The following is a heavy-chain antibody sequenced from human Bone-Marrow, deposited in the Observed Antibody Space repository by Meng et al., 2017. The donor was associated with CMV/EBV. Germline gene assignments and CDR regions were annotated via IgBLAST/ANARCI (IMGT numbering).Heavy chain of an antibody. CDR1: GFTFDDYA. CDR2: ISWNSGSI. J-gene: IGHJ6*02. Sequence: SLKISCAASGFTFDDYAMHWVRQAPGKGLEWVSGISWNSGSIGYADSVKGRFTISRDNAKNSLYLQMNSLRAEDTALYYCAKEACSSTSCPYYYYGMDVWDQGTTVTVSS. V-gene: IGHV3-9*01. CDR3: AKEACSSTSCPYYYYGMDV. D-gene: IGHD2-2*01.